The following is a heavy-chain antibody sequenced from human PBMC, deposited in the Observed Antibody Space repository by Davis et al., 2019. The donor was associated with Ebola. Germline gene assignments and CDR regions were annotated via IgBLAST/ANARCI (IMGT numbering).Heavy chain of an antibody. CDR1: GFTFSDYY. J-gene: IGHJ3*02. V-gene: IGHV3-11*01. CDR2: ISSSGSTI. CDR3: ARSITIFGVVIHDAFDI. Sequence: GESLKISCAASGFTFSDYYMSWIRQAPGKGLEWVSYISSSGSTIYYADSVKGRFTISRDNAKNSLYLQMNSLRAEDTAVYYCARSITIFGVVIHDAFDIWGQGTMVTVSS. D-gene: IGHD3-3*01.